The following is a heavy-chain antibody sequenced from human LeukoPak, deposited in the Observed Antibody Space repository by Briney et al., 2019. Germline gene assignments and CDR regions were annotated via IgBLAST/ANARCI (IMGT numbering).Heavy chain of an antibody. J-gene: IGHJ4*02. V-gene: IGHV3-21*01. Sequence: GGSLRLSCAASGFTFSSYSMNWVRQAPGKGLEWVSSISSSSSYIYYADSVKGRFTISRDNAKSSLYLQMNSLRAEDTAVYYCARAPRRQWSVDYWGQGTLVTVSS. CDR2: ISSSSSYI. CDR1: GFTFSSYS. D-gene: IGHD6-19*01. CDR3: ARAPRRQWSVDY.